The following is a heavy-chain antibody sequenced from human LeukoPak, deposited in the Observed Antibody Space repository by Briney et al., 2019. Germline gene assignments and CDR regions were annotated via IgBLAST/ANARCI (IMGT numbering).Heavy chain of an antibody. CDR2: INPNSGDT. J-gene: IGHJ4*02. Sequence: ASVKVSCKTSGNTFTSYYIHWVRQAPGQGLEWVGRINPNSGDTKYAPKFQGRVTMTRDTSISTIYMELSSLRSDDTAVYYCAREYYDSSEFDSWGQGTLVTVSS. D-gene: IGHD3-22*01. CDR3: AREYYDSSEFDS. V-gene: IGHV1-2*06. CDR1: GNTFTSYY.